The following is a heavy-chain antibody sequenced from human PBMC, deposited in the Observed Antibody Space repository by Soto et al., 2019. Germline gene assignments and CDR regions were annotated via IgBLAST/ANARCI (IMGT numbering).Heavy chain of an antibody. Sequence: ASVKVSCKASGYTFTSYAMHWVRQAPGQRLEWMGWINAGNGNTKYSQKFQGRVTITRDTSASTAYMELSSLRSEDTAVYYCARDSPNYYDSSGFGAFDIWGQGTMVTVSS. D-gene: IGHD3-22*01. J-gene: IGHJ3*02. V-gene: IGHV1-3*01. CDR3: ARDSPNYYDSSGFGAFDI. CDR1: GYTFTSYA. CDR2: INAGNGNT.